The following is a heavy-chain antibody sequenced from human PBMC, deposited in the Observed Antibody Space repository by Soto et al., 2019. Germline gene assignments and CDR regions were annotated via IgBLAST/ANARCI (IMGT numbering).Heavy chain of an antibody. CDR2: INHSGST. J-gene: IGHJ6*02. CDR1: GGSFSGYY. Sequence: QVQLQQWGAGLLKPSETLSLTCAVYGGSFSGYYWSWIRQPPGKGLEWIGEINHSGSTNYNPSLKSRVTISVDTSKNLFSLKLSSVTAADTAVYYCAREMPFHYYYYGMDVWGPGTTVTVSS. CDR3: AREMPFHYYYYGMDV. V-gene: IGHV4-34*01. D-gene: IGHD2-2*01.